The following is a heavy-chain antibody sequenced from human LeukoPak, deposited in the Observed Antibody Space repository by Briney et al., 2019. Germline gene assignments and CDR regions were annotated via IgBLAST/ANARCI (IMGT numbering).Heavy chain of an antibody. Sequence: SVKVSCKASGGTFSSYAISWVRQAPGQGLEWMGGIIPIFGTANYAQKFQGRVTITADESTSTAYMELSSLRSEDTAVYYCARERGYDSWSGGRRDYRGQGTLVTVSS. D-gene: IGHD3-3*01. CDR1: GGTFSSYA. CDR2: IIPIFGTA. V-gene: IGHV1-69*13. J-gene: IGHJ4*02. CDR3: ARERGYDSWSGGRRDY.